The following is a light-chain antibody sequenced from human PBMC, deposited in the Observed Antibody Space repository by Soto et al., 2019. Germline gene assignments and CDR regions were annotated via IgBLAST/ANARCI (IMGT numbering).Light chain of an antibody. CDR3: QQSYTSSWT. J-gene: IGKJ1*01. Sequence: DIQMTQSPSSVSASVGDRVTITCRASQTISTYLNWYQQKPGQAPKLLIYAASSLQSGVPSRFSGSGGGTDFTLTISDLRPEDFATYYCQQSYTSSWTFGQGTKVDIK. CDR2: AAS. V-gene: IGKV1-39*01. CDR1: QTISTY.